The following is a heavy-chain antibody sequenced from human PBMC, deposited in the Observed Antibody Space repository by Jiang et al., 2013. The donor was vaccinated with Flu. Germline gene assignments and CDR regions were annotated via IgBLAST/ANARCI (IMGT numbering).Heavy chain of an antibody. V-gene: IGHV1-69*06. Sequence: SSVKVSCKASGGTFSSYAISWVRQAPGQGLEWMGGIIPIFGTANYAQKFQGRVTITADKSTSTAYMELSSLRSEDTAVYYCARGPCYLRFFNCGGFDYWGQGTLVTVSS. CDR3: ARGPCYLRFFNCGGFDY. CDR1: GGTFSSYA. CDR2: IIPIFGTA. D-gene: IGHD3-3*01. J-gene: IGHJ4*02.